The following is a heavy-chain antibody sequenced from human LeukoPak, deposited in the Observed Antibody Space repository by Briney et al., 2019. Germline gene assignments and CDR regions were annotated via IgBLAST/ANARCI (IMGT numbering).Heavy chain of an antibody. D-gene: IGHD3-10*01. V-gene: IGHV3-48*03. Sequence: GGSLRLSCAASGFTFSSYEMNWVRQAPGKGLGWVSYISSSGSTIYYADSVKGRFTISRDNAKNSLYLQMNSLRAEDTAAYYCARGEEDYFGSGSYLDYWGQGALVTVSS. CDR3: ARGEEDYFGSGSYLDY. J-gene: IGHJ4*02. CDR1: GFTFSSYE. CDR2: ISSSGSTI.